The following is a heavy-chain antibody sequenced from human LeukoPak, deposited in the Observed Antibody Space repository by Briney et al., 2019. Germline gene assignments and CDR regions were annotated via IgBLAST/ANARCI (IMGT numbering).Heavy chain of an antibody. CDR2: IYYSGST. J-gene: IGHJ6*02. V-gene: IGHV4-59*01. CDR3: ARASDYVWGSYRYQDDYGWDV. Sequence: SETLSLTCTVSGGSISSYYWSWIRQPPGKGLEWIGYIYYSGSTNYNPSLKSRVTISVDTSKNQFSLKLSSVTAADTAVYYCARASDYVWGSYRYQDDYGWDVWGQGTTVTVSS. CDR1: GGSISSYY. D-gene: IGHD3-16*02.